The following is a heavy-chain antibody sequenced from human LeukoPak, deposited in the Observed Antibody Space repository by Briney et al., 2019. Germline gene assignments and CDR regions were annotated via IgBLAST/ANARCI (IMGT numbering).Heavy chain of an antibody. Sequence: GGSLRLSCAASGFTFDDYAMHWVRQAPGKGLEWVSGISWNSGSIGYADSVKGRFTISRDNAKNSLYLQMNSLRAEDTALYYCAKDRGIRESSGYYYYMDVWGKGTTVTISS. D-gene: IGHD6-19*01. CDR1: GFTFDDYA. CDR3: AKDRGIRESSGYYYYMDV. V-gene: IGHV3-9*01. J-gene: IGHJ6*03. CDR2: ISWNSGSI.